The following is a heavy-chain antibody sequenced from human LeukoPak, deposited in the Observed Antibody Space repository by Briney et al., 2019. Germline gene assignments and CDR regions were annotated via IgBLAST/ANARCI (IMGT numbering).Heavy chain of an antibody. CDR2: TYYKSKWSN. D-gene: IGHD2-2*01. Sequence: SQTLSLTCAISGDSVSRNSAVWHWIRQSPSRGLEWLGRTYYKSKWSNNYAVSMKSRIIINPDTSENQFSLQLNSVTPEDTAVYYCARGDQAFDYWGQGTLVTVSS. CDR3: ARGDQAFDY. V-gene: IGHV6-1*01. CDR1: GDSVSRNSAV. J-gene: IGHJ4*02.